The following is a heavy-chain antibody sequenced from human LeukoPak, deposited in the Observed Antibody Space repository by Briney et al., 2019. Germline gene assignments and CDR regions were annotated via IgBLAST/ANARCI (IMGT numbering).Heavy chain of an antibody. CDR1: GFIISNYW. CDR3: ARDLFDY. Sequence: GGSLRLSCAVSGFIISNYWMSWVRQAPGKGLEWVANIKQDGSGEFYVDSVKGRFTISRDSAKNSLYLQMNSLRDEDTAVYYCARDLFDYWGQGTLVTVSS. V-gene: IGHV3-7*01. CDR2: IKQDGSGE. J-gene: IGHJ4*02.